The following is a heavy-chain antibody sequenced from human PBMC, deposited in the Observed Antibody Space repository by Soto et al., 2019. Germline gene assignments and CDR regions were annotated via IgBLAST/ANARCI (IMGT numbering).Heavy chain of an antibody. CDR2: IYYSEST. J-gene: IGHJ4*02. D-gene: IGHD4-17*01. V-gene: IGHV4-31*03. CDR3: ARDSYGLNAATTLGYFDY. CDR1: GGSISSGGYY. Sequence: PSETLSLTCTVSGGSISSGGYYWSWIRQHPGKGLEWIGYIYYSESTYYNPSLKSRVTISVDTSKNQFSLKLSSVTAADTAVYYCARDSYGLNAATTLGYFDYWGQGTLVTVSS.